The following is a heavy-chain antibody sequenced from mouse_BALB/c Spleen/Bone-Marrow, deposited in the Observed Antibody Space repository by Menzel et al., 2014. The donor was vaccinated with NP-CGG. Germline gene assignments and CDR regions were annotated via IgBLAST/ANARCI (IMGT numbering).Heavy chain of an antibody. CDR2: IISGGNT. D-gene: IGHD2-10*02. CDR1: GFSFRSYA. CDR3: ARGPSYGNYLYYALDY. Sequence: EVKLVESGGGLVKPGGSLKLSCAASGFSFRSYAMSWVRQTPERRLEWVASIISGGNTYYPDSVKGRFPISRDNARTIIYLQMSSLTSEDTAMYYCARGPSYGNYLYYALDYWGQGTSVTVSS. V-gene: IGHV5-6-5*01. J-gene: IGHJ4*01.